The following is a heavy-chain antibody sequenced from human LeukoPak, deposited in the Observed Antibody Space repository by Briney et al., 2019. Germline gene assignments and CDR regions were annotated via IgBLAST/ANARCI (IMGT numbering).Heavy chain of an antibody. D-gene: IGHD6-13*01. CDR1: GFTFSSYS. V-gene: IGHV3-21*01. Sequence: GGSLRLSCAASGFTFSSYSMNWVRQAPGKGLEWVSSISRSSSYIYYADSVKGRFTISRDNAKNSLYLQMNSLRAEDTAVYYCARDGAAAGNHFGVTDAFDIWGQGTMVTVSS. CDR3: ARDGAAAGNHFGVTDAFDI. J-gene: IGHJ3*02. CDR2: ISRSSSYI.